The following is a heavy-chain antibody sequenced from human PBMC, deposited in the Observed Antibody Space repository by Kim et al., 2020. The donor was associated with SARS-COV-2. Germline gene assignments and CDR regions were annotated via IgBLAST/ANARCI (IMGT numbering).Heavy chain of an antibody. V-gene: IGHV3-15*01. CDR1: GFTFSNAW. Sequence: GGSLRLSCAASGFTFSNAWMSWVRQAPGKGLEWVGRIKSKTDGGTTDYAAPVKGRFTISRDDSKNTLYLQMNSLKTEDTAVYYCTTEVFPLRYSSSWYTDDYWGQGTLVTVSS. J-gene: IGHJ4*02. CDR3: TTEVFPLRYSSSWYTDDY. CDR2: IKSKTDGGTT. D-gene: IGHD6-13*01.